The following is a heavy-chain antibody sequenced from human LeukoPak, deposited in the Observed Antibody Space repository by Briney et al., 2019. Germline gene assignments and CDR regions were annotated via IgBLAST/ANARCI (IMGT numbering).Heavy chain of an antibody. Sequence: SQTLSLTCAVYGASFSGYYWSWIGQPPGKGLEWFGEINHSGSTNYNPSLKSRVTISVDTSKNQFSLKLSSVTAADTAVYYCARGSIYSYGHPFDYWGQGTLVTVSS. CDR1: GASFSGYY. CDR3: ARGSIYSYGHPFDY. D-gene: IGHD5-18*01. V-gene: IGHV4-34*01. J-gene: IGHJ4*02. CDR2: INHSGST.